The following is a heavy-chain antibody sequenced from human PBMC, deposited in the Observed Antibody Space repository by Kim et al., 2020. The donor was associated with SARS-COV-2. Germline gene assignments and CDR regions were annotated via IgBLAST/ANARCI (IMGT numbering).Heavy chain of an antibody. V-gene: IGHV3-30*04. J-gene: IGHJ4*02. Sequence: GGSLRLSCAASGFTFSSYAMHWVRQAPGKGLEWVAVISYDGSNKYYADSVKGRFTISRDNSKNTLYLQMNSLRAEDTAVYYCARAPLQSYSSRWVFDYWGQGTLVTVSS. CDR2: ISYDGSNK. CDR3: ARAPLQSYSSRWVFDY. D-gene: IGHD6-13*01. CDR1: GFTFSSYA.